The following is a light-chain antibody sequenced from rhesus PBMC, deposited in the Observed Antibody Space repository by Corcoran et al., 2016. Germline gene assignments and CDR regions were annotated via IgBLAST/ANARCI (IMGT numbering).Light chain of an antibody. CDR1: QEISYW. CDR3: QPHAPSPWP. CDR2: KAS. V-gene: IGKV1-69*01. Sequence: DIQMTQSPSSLSGSVGDRVTITCRASQEISYWLAWYQQRPGEAPNLLIYKASYLETGVPSRFSGSGCGTAFTLTIGGLQPADIAAYYCQPHAPSPWPFGQGTKVEIK. J-gene: IGKJ1*01.